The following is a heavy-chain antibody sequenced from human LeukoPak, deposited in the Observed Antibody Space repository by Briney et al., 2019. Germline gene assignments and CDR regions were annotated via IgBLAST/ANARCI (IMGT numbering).Heavy chain of an antibody. V-gene: IGHV4-61*02. CDR1: GGSISSGSYY. J-gene: IGHJ4*02. CDR2: IYTSGST. Sequence: TLSLTCTVSGGSISSGSYYWSWIRQPAGKGLEWIGRIYTSGSTNFNPSLKSRVTISVDTSKNQFSLKLSSVTAADTAVYYCARYRAATSYDYVWGSYRYAQYFDYWGQGTLVTVSS. CDR3: ARYRAATSYDYVWGSYRYAQYFDY. D-gene: IGHD3-16*02.